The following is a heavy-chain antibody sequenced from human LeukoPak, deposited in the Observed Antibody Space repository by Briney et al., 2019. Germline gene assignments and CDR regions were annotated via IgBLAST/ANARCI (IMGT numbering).Heavy chain of an antibody. CDR3: ARGSTYYDSSGQVPFDY. V-gene: IGHV3-48*01. D-gene: IGHD3-22*01. CDR1: GFTFSSYA. CDR2: ISGSSSTI. J-gene: IGHJ4*02. Sequence: GGSLRLSCAASGFTFSSYAMHWVRQAPGKGLEWGSYISGSSSTIYYADSVKGRFTISRDNGKNTLYLQMNSLRAEDTAVYYCARGSTYYDSSGQVPFDYWGQGTLVTVSS.